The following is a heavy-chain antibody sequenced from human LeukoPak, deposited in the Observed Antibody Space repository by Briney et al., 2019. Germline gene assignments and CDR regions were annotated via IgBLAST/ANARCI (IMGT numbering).Heavy chain of an antibody. CDR3: AKVLSGSQDY. CDR2: ISSSSSYV. CDR1: GFTFSSYS. J-gene: IGHJ4*02. D-gene: IGHD1-26*01. V-gene: IGHV3-21*01. Sequence: GGSLRLSCAASGFTFSSYSMNWVRQAPGKGLEWVSSISSSSSYVYYADSVKGRFTISRDNAKNSLYLQMNSLRAEDTAVYYCAKVLSGSQDYWGQGTLVTVFS.